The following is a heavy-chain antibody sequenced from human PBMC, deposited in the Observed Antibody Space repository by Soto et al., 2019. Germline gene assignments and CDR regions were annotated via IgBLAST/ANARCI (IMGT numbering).Heavy chain of an antibody. CDR3: ARSRLGGFDGVYYGMDV. CDR2: MNPNSGNT. CDR1: GYTFTSYD. J-gene: IGHJ6*02. V-gene: IGHV1-8*01. D-gene: IGHD2-8*01. Sequence: ASVKVSCKASGYTFTSYDINWVRQATGQGLEWMGWMNPNSGNTGYAQKFQGRVTMTRNTSISTAYMELSSLRSEDTAVYYCARSRLGGFDGVYYGMDVWGQGTTVTVSS.